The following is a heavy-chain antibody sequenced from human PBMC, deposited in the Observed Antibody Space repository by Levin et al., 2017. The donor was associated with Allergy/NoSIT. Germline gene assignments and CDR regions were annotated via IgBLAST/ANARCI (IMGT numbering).Heavy chain of an antibody. CDR1: GGSISSESYY. CDR3: AGEPNSPYYYHYGLDV. D-gene: IGHD2/OR15-2a*01. V-gene: IGHV4-39*07. CDR2: IYYDGSA. J-gene: IGHJ6*02. Sequence: SETLSLTCTVSGGSISSESYYWAWVRQPPGTGLEWLGSIYYDGSAYYNPSLKTRLSISVDTSKNHFSLTVNSVTAADTAVYYCAGEPNSPYYYHYGLDVWGQGATVTVSS.